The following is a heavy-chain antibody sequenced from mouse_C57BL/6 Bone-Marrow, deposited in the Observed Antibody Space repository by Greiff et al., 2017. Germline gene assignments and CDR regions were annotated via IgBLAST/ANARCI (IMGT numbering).Heavy chain of an antibody. CDR1: GYTFTSYW. D-gene: IGHD2-4*01. J-gene: IGHJ3*01. V-gene: IGHV1-59*01. Sequence: QVQLQQPGAELVRPGTSVKLSCKASGYTFTSYWMHWVKQRPGQGLEWIGVIDPSDSYTNYNQKFKGKATLTVDTSSSTAYIQLSSLTSEDSAVYYCARWDYDWFAYWGQGTLVTVSA. CDR3: ARWDYDWFAY. CDR2: IDPSDSYT.